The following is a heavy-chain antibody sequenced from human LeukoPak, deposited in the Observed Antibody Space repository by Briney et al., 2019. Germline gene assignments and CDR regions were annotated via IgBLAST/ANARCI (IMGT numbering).Heavy chain of an antibody. CDR3: ARAPGYSSGWYGARGTSRYFDY. Sequence: PSETLSLTCAVYGGSFSGYYWSWIRHPPGKGLEWIGEINHSGSTNYNPSLKSRVTISVDTSKNQFSLKLSSVTAADTAVYYCARAPGYSSGWYGARGTSRYFDYWGQGTLVTVSS. CDR2: INHSGST. D-gene: IGHD6-19*01. CDR1: GGSFSGYY. J-gene: IGHJ4*02. V-gene: IGHV4-34*01.